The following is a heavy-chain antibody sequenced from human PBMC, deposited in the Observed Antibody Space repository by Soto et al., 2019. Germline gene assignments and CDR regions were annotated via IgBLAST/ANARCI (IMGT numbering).Heavy chain of an antibody. CDR3: ARGLTSGDY. D-gene: IGHD7-27*01. V-gene: IGHV1-46*01. CDR1: GYTFTSFY. CDR2: INPNGGST. Sequence: QVQLVQSGAEVKNPGASVKLSCKASGYTFTSFYIHWVRQAPGQGLEWMAIINPNGGSTNYAPNLQGRVILTRDKSTTAVYIELSSLGSEDTDVYYCARGLTSGDYWGQGTLVTVSS. J-gene: IGHJ4*02.